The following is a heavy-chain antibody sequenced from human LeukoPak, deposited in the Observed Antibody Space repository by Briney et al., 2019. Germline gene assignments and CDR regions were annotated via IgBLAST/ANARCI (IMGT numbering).Heavy chain of an antibody. Sequence: SETLSLTCSIYGGSFSGYHWSWIRQPPGKGLEWIGEVNHSGSTDYNPSLKTLFTISVDTSKNQFSLKLVPVTAADTAVYYCARGGLQLRSRDLGSYFDYWGQGTLVTVSS. D-gene: IGHD3-3*01. J-gene: IGHJ4*02. V-gene: IGHV4-34*01. CDR1: GGSFSGYH. CDR3: ARGGLQLRSRDLGSYFDY. CDR2: VNHSGST.